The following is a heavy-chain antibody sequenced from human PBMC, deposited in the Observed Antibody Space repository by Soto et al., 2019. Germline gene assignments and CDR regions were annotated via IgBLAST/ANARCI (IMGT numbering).Heavy chain of an antibody. CDR2: ISAHNGNT. V-gene: IGHV1-18*01. D-gene: IGHD2-2*02. CDR3: ARGIYGDY. CDR1: GYIFTSYG. J-gene: IGHJ4*02. Sequence: QAHLVQSGPEVKKPGASVKVSCKGSGYIFTSYGIAWVRQAPGQGLEWMGWISAHNGNTEYAQKFQGRVTVTRDTSTSTAYLDLRRLRSDDTALYYCARGIYGDYWGQGALVTVSS.